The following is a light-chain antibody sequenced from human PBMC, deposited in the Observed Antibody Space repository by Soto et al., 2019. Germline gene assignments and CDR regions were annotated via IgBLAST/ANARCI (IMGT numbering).Light chain of an antibody. V-gene: IGLV2-11*01. CDR3: SSYSDSDTKV. CDR2: EVN. J-gene: IGLJ1*01. Sequence: QSVLTQPRSVSGSPGQSVTISCTGPSIDVGGSNYVSWYQQYPGKAPKLIIYEVNNRPSGVSGRFSGSKSDTTAYLTISGLQAEDEADYYCSSYSDSDTKVFGTGTKVTVL. CDR1: SIDVGGSNY.